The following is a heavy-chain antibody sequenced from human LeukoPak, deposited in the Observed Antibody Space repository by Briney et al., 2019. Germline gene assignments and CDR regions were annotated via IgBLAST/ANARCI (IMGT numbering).Heavy chain of an antibody. CDR1: GGTFSSYA. D-gene: IGHD3-3*01. CDR2: IIPIFGTA. Sequence: GASVKVSCKASGGTFSSYAISWVRQAPGQGLEWMGGIIPIFGTANYAQKFQGRVTITADESTSTAYMELSSLRSEDTAVYYCARDVSGLEAVYFDYWGQGTLVTVSS. J-gene: IGHJ4*02. CDR3: ARDVSGLEAVYFDY. V-gene: IGHV1-69*13.